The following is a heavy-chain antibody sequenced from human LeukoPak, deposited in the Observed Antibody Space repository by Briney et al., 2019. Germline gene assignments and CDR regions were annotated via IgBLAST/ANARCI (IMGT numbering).Heavy chain of an antibody. V-gene: IGHV3-66*01. CDR3: AKDPLYMQLVDAFDI. J-gene: IGHJ3*02. Sequence: PGGSLRLSCAASGFTVSSNYMSWVRQAPGKGLEWVSVIYSGGSTYYADSVKGRFTISRDNSKNTLYLQMNSLRAEDTAVYYCAKDPLYMQLVDAFDIWGQGTMVTVSS. CDR1: GFTVSSNY. CDR2: IYSGGST. D-gene: IGHD6-6*01.